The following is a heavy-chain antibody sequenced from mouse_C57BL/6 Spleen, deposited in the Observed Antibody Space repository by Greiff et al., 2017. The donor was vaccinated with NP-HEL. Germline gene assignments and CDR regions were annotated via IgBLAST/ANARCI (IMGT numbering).Heavy chain of an antibody. J-gene: IGHJ3*01. V-gene: IGHV1-61*01. Sequence: QVQLKQPGAELVRPGSSVKLSCKASGYTFTSYWMDWVKQRPGQGLEWIGNIYPSDSETHYNQKFKDKATLTVDKSSSTAYMQLSSLTSEDSAVYYCARITTVVATRGWFAYWGQGTLVTVSA. CDR3: ARITTVVATRGWFAY. CDR2: IYPSDSET. CDR1: GYTFTSYW. D-gene: IGHD1-1*01.